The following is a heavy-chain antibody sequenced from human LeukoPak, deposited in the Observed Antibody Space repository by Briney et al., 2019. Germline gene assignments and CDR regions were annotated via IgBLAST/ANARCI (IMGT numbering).Heavy chain of an antibody. CDR3: ARELCSSTSCYTFGEAFDI. CDR1: GFTFSSYA. CDR2: ISSNGGST. Sequence: QTGGSLRLSCAASGFTFSSYAMHWVRQAPGKGLEYVSAISSNGGSTYYANSVKGRFTISRDNSKNTLYLQMGSLRAEDMAVYYCARELCSSTSCYTFGEAFDIWGQGTMVTVSS. D-gene: IGHD2-2*02. V-gene: IGHV3-64*01. J-gene: IGHJ3*02.